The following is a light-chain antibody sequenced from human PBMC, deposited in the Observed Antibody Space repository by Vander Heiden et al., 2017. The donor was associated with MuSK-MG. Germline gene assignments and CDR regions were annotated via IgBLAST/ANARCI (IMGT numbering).Light chain of an antibody. CDR3: HLYDKPSFT. V-gene: IGKV3-20*01. J-gene: IGKJ2*01. CDR1: QSVNSNF. CDR2: GAF. Sequence: EIVLTQSPGTVALAPRERATLSCRASQSVNSNFLTWYQQKPGQAPKVLVYGAFTRATGIPDRFSGGGSGTDFTLSISRLESGDFAVYYCHLYDKPSFTFGRGTNLEIK.